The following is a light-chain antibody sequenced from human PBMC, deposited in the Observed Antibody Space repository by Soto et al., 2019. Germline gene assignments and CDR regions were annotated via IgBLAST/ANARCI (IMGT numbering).Light chain of an antibody. CDR1: QSISRW. CDR3: QQYDSYPRT. Sequence: DIQMTQSPSTLSASVGDRVTITCRASQSISRWLAWDQQKPGKAPNLLIYKASSLESGVPSRFSGSGSGTEFTLTVSSLQPDDLATYYCQQYDSYPRTFGGGTKVEIK. J-gene: IGKJ4*01. CDR2: KAS. V-gene: IGKV1-5*03.